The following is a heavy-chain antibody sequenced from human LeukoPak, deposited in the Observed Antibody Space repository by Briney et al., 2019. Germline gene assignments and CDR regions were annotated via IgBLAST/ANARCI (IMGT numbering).Heavy chain of an antibody. D-gene: IGHD3-3*01. J-gene: IGHJ6*03. V-gene: IGHV4-59*01. CDR1: GGSISSYY. CDR2: IYYSGST. CDR3: ARGEFRFLEWPSSYDDYSYMDV. Sequence: SETLSLTCTVSGGSISSYYWSWIRQPPGKGLEWIGYIYYSGSTNYNSSLKSRVTISVDTSKNQFSPKLSSVTAADTAVYYCARGEFRFLEWPSSYDDYSYMDVWGKGTTVTVSS.